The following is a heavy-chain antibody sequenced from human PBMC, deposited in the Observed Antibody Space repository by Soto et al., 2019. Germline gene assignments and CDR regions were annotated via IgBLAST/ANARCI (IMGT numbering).Heavy chain of an antibody. CDR2: ISYGGANN. Sequence: QVQLVESGGGVVQPGRSLRLTCAVSGFTFNSHAMHWVRQAPGKGLEWVAVISYGGANNYYADSVKGRFTISRDNSQNTLFLQMNSLRPEDTAVDYCARGPRSCSSTSCYTIDYWGQGTLVTVSS. CDR1: GFTFNSHA. J-gene: IGHJ4*02. V-gene: IGHV3-30*03. CDR3: ARGPRSCSSTSCYTIDY. D-gene: IGHD2-2*02.